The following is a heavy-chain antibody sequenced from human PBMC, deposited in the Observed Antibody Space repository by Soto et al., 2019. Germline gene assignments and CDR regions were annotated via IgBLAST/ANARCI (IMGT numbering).Heavy chain of an antibody. D-gene: IGHD3-3*01. CDR2: VYYTGST. J-gene: IGHJ4*02. Sequence: PSETLSLTCSFSVVSISGSYWSCIRHSPGKGLEWLGYVYYTGSTNYSPSLRSRVSISVDTSKNEFSLRLSSVTAADTAVYFCARSVAVTRAHIEYWGQGTQVTVSS. V-gene: IGHV4-59*01. CDR3: ARSVAVTRAHIEY. CDR1: VVSISGSY.